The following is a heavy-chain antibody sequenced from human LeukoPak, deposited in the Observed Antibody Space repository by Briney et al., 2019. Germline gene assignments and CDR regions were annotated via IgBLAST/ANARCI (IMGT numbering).Heavy chain of an antibody. CDR2: ISAYNGNT. D-gene: IGHD6-19*01. Sequence: GASVKVSCKASGYSFTSFAISWVRQAPGQGLEWMGWISAYNGNTNYAQKLQGRVTMTTDTSTSTAYMELRSLRSDDTAVYYCARALQWLVVRRREKYNWFDPWGQGTLVTVSS. V-gene: IGHV1-18*01. J-gene: IGHJ5*02. CDR3: ARALQWLVVRRREKYNWFDP. CDR1: GYSFTSFA.